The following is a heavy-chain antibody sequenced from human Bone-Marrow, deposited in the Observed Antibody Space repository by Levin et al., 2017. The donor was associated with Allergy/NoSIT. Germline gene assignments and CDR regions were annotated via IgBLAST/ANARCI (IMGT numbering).Heavy chain of an antibody. V-gene: IGHV1-18*01. CDR2: ISGYNGNT. Sequence: GESLKISCKTSGYTFSSYGISWVRQAPGQGLEWMGWISGYNGNTNYAQKFQDRVTMTTDTSTSTAYMELRSLRSDDTAVYYCGRDSSSSWYGFFDYWGQGTLVPVSS. D-gene: IGHD2-2*01. CDR1: GYTFSSYG. J-gene: IGHJ4*02. CDR3: GRDSSSSWYGFFDY.